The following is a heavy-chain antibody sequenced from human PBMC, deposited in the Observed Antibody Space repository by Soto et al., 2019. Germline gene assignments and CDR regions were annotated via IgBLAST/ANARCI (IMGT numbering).Heavy chain of an antibody. Sequence: ASVKVSCKASGYTFTGDYLHWVRQAPGQGLEWMAWINPKSGYTKSAQKFQARVTLTRDTSISTAYMELRSLRSEDTAVYFCARYTGSNSLFDSWGQGTQVTVSS. D-gene: IGHD1-26*01. CDR1: GYTFTGDY. V-gene: IGHV1-2*02. J-gene: IGHJ4*02. CDR2: INPKSGYT. CDR3: ARYTGSNSLFDS.